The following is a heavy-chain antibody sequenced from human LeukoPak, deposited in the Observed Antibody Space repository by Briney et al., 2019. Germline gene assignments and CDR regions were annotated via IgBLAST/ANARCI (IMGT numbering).Heavy chain of an antibody. V-gene: IGHV3-23*01. CDR1: GFTFSSYA. D-gene: IGHD1-14*01. CDR3: AKDRKGTPGGNWFDP. Sequence: QPGGSLRLSCAASGFTFSSYAMSWVRQAPGKGLEWVSAISGSGGSTYYADSVKGRFTISRDNSKNTLYLQMNSLRAEDTAVYYRAKDRKGTPGGNWFDPWGQGTLVTVSS. J-gene: IGHJ5*02. CDR2: ISGSGGST.